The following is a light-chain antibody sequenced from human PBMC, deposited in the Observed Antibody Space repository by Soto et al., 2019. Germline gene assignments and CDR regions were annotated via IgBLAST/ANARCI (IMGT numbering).Light chain of an antibody. Sequence: DIQMTQSPSTLSASVGDRVTITCRASQSISSWLAWYQQRPGKATKLLIYDASSLESGVPSRFSGSGSGTEFTLTISSLQPDDFATYYCQLYNSDFGPGTKVDIK. V-gene: IGKV1-5*01. CDR3: QLYNSD. J-gene: IGKJ3*01. CDR1: QSISSW. CDR2: DAS.